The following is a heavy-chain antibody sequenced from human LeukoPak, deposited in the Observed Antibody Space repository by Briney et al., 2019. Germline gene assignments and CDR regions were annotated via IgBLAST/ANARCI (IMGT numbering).Heavy chain of an antibody. CDR3: GGPYYYDASGRILDR. V-gene: IGHV4-34*01. CDR1: GGSFSSYF. Sequence: KPSETLSLTCDVYGGSFSSYFWSWIRQPPGKGLEWIGEINHSGSTNYNPSLKSRVTISLDTSKNQFSLKLSSVTAADTAVYYCGGPYYYDASGRILDRWGQGTLVAVSP. J-gene: IGHJ5*02. CDR2: INHSGST. D-gene: IGHD3-22*01.